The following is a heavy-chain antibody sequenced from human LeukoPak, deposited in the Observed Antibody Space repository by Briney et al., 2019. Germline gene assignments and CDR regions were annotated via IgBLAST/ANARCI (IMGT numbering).Heavy chain of an antibody. CDR3: VKERSSGWYDFDS. CDR2: ISGNGGST. Sequence: GGSLRLSCVASGFTFSSYVMNWVRRAPGKGLEWVSAISGNGGSTYYADSVKGRFTISRDNSKNTLSLQMNSLRAEDTAVYYCVKERSSGWYDFDSWGRGTLVTVSS. V-gene: IGHV3-23*01. CDR1: GFTFSSYV. D-gene: IGHD6-19*01. J-gene: IGHJ4*02.